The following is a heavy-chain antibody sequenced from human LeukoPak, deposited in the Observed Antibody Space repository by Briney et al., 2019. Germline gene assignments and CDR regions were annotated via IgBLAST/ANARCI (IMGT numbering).Heavy chain of an antibody. D-gene: IGHD2-2*01. V-gene: IGHV3-7*03. CDR1: GFTFSSAW. CDR3: ARERATSTSTWSFDY. J-gene: IGHJ4*02. CDR2: IKTDGSEK. Sequence: GGSLRLSCAASGFTFSSAWMNWVRQAPGKGLEWVANIKTDGSEKYYVDSVKGRFTISRDNAENSLYLQMNSLRAEDTAVYYCARERATSTSTWSFDYWGQGTLVTVSS.